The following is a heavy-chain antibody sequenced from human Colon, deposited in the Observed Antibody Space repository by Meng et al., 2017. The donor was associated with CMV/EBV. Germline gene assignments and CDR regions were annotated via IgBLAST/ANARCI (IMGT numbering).Heavy chain of an antibody. CDR1: GFTFDNYG. V-gene: IGHV3-33*01. CDR2: IWYDGSNK. Sequence: GGSLKISCAASGFTFDNYGMHWVRQAPGKGLEWVAFIWYDGSNKYYEDSVKGRFTISRDNSKDTLYLQMNSLRREDSGIYFCARGHIMDVWSQGTTVTVSS. J-gene: IGHJ6*01. D-gene: IGHD2-21*01. CDR3: ARGHIMDV.